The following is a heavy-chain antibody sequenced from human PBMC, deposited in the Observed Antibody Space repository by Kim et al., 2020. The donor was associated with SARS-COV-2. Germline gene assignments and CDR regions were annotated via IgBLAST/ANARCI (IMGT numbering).Heavy chain of an antibody. Sequence: TGYTQKCQGRVTMTRNTSRSTAYMELSSLRSEDTAVYYCSTSSSWDRYDYWGQGTLVTVSS. D-gene: IGHD6-13*01. V-gene: IGHV1-8*01. CDR2: T. CDR3: STSSSWDRYDY. J-gene: IGHJ4*02.